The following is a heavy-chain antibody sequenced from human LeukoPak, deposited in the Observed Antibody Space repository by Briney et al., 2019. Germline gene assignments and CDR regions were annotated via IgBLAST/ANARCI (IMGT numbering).Heavy chain of an antibody. CDR1: GGSVSSGSYY. Sequence: SETLSLTCTVSGGSVSSGSYYWSWIRQPPGKGLEWIGYIYYSGNTNYNPSLKSRVTISVDTSKNQFSLKLSPVTAADTAVYYCARDQCTSTSCYALYGMDVWGKGTTVTVSS. V-gene: IGHV4-61*01. CDR3: ARDQCTSTSCYALYGMDV. CDR2: IYYSGNT. J-gene: IGHJ6*04. D-gene: IGHD2-2*01.